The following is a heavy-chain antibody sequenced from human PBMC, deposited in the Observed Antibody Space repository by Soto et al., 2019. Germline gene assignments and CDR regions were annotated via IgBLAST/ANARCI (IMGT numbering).Heavy chain of an antibody. D-gene: IGHD6-6*01. CDR1: GGSISSSNW. V-gene: IGHV4-4*02. J-gene: IGHJ4*02. CDR3: AREPWGYSSSSFDY. Sequence: LEPLSLTCAVSGGSISSSNWWRWVRQPPGKGLEWIGEIYHSGSTNYNPSLKSRVTISVDKSKNQFSLRLSSVTAADTAVYYCAREPWGYSSSSFDYWGQGTLVTVSS. CDR2: IYHSGST.